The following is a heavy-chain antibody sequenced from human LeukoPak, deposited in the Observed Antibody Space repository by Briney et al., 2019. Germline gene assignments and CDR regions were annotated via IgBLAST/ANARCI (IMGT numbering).Heavy chain of an antibody. Sequence: SETLSLTCTVSGGSISSYYWSWIRQPPGKGLEWIGYVYYSGSTNYNPSLKSRVTISVDTSKNQFSLKLSSVTAADTAVYYCARHIYDILTGYNYYGMDVWGQGTTVTVSS. CDR1: GGSISSYY. J-gene: IGHJ6*02. V-gene: IGHV4-59*08. D-gene: IGHD3-9*01. CDR3: ARHIYDILTGYNYYGMDV. CDR2: VYYSGST.